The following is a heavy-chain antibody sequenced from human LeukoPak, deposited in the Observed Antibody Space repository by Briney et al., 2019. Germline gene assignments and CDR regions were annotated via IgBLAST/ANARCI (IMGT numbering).Heavy chain of an antibody. V-gene: IGHV4-4*07. CDR2: IYTSGST. Sequence: PSETLSLTCTVSGGSISSYYWSWIRQPAGKGLEWIGRIYTSGSTNYNPSLKSRVTMSVDTSKNQFSLKLSSVTAADTAVYYCARVSSASIAARLRSGYCYYMDVWGKGTTVTVSS. CDR3: ARVSSASIAARLRSGYCYYMDV. J-gene: IGHJ6*03. D-gene: IGHD6-6*01. CDR1: GGSISSYY.